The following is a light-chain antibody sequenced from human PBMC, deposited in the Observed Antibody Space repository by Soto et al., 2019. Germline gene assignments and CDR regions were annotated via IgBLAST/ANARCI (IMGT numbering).Light chain of an antibody. V-gene: IGLV1-47*02. CDR1: SSNIGSYY. CDR3: AAWYDSLSRTV. J-gene: IGLJ7*01. CDR2: SND. Sequence: QSVLTQPPSASGTPGQRVTISCSGSSSNIGSYYVYWYQQFPGTAPKLLIYSNDQRPSGVPDRCSGSKSGTSASLAISGRRSEDEADYYCAAWYDSLSRTVFGGGTKLTVL.